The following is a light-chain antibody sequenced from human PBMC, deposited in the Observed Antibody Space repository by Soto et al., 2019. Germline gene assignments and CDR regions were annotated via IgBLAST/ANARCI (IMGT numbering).Light chain of an antibody. J-gene: IGLJ3*02. CDR2: RND. CDR3: SAWDDSLSGPV. Sequence: QSVLTQPPSASGTPGQRVTISCSGSSSNIGSNYVYWYRQLPGTAHNVLIYRNDERPSGVPDRFSGSKSGSSASLAISGLRSEDEAEYYCSAWDDSLSGPVFGRGTKLTVL. CDR1: SSNIGSNY. V-gene: IGLV1-47*01.